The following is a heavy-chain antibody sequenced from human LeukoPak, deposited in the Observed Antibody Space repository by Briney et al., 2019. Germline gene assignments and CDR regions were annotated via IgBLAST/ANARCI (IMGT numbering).Heavy chain of an antibody. Sequence: SVKVSCKASGYTFTGYYMHWVRQAPGQGLEWMGWINPNSGGTNYAQKFQGWVTMTRDTSISTAYMELSRLRSDDTAVYYCARGIAAAGTRAVAGITGEFDYWGQGTLVTVSS. V-gene: IGHV1-2*04. J-gene: IGHJ4*02. CDR2: INPNSGGT. CDR1: GYTFTGYY. D-gene: IGHD6-13*01. CDR3: ARGIAAAGTRAVAGITGEFDY.